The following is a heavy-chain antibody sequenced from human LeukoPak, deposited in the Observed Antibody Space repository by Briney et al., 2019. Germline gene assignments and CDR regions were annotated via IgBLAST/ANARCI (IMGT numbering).Heavy chain of an antibody. V-gene: IGHV1-24*01. CDR1: GYTFTSYY. CDR3: ATWDNSGSFDFDY. D-gene: IGHD1-26*01. J-gene: IGHJ4*02. CDR2: FDPEDGET. Sequence: ASVKASCKASGYTFTSYYMHWVRQAPGKGLEWMGGFDPEDGETIYAQKFQGRVTMTEDTSTDTAYMELSSLRSEDTAVYYCATWDNSGSFDFDYWGQGTLVTVSS.